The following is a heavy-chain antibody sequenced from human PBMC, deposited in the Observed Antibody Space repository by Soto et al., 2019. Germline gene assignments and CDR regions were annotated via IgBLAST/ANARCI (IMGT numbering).Heavy chain of an antibody. D-gene: IGHD5-18*01. CDR1: GGTFSSYA. J-gene: IGHJ3*02. Sequence: SVKVSCKASGGTFSSYAISWVRQAPGQGLEWTGGIIPIFGTANYAQKFQGRVTITADESTSTAYMELSSLRSEDTAVYYCASRIQLWFYAFDIWGQGTMVTVSS. V-gene: IGHV1-69*13. CDR3: ASRIQLWFYAFDI. CDR2: IIPIFGTA.